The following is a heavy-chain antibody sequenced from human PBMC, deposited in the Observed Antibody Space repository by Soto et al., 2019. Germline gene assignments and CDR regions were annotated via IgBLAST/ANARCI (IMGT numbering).Heavy chain of an antibody. CDR2: INPSGGST. CDR3: ARAYDILTGSRLFDP. Sequence: ASVKVSCKASGYTFTSYYIHWVRQAPGQGLEWMGIINPSGGSTSYAQKFQGRVTMTRDTSTSTVYMELSSLRSEDTAVYYCARAYDILTGSRLFDPWGQGTLVTVSS. D-gene: IGHD3-9*01. V-gene: IGHV1-46*03. J-gene: IGHJ5*02. CDR1: GYTFTSYY.